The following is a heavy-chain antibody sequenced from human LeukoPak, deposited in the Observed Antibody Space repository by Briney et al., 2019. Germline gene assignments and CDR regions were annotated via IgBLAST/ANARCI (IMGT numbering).Heavy chain of an antibody. CDR2: IKQDGSDK. CDR3: TRDHQVAADY. J-gene: IGHJ4*02. V-gene: IGHV3-7*01. D-gene: IGHD6-19*01. CDR1: GSTFSSYW. Sequence: GGSLRLPCAASGSTFSSYWMSWVRQAPGKGLEWVANIKQDGSDKYYVDSVRGRFTISRDNAKNSLYLQMNSLRAEDTAVYYCTRDHQVAADYWGQGTLVTVSS.